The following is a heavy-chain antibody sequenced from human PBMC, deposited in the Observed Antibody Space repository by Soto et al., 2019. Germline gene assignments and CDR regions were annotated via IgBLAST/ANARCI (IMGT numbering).Heavy chain of an antibody. CDR3: ARAEVGIAVAGTTLNYYDHGMDV. J-gene: IGHJ6*02. Sequence: SETLSLTCAVYGGSFSGYYWSWIRQPPGKGLEWIGEINHSGSTNYNPSLKGRVTISVDTSKNQFSLKLSSVTAADTAVYYCARAEVGIAVAGTTLNYYDHGMDVWGQGTTVTVSS. D-gene: IGHD6-19*01. V-gene: IGHV4-34*01. CDR1: GGSFSGYY. CDR2: INHSGST.